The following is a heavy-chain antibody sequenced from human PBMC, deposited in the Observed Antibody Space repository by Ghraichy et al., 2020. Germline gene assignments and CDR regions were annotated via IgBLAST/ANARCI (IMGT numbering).Heavy chain of an antibody. J-gene: IGHJ6*02. CDR1: GFTFSSYW. Sequence: GGSLRLSCAASGFTFSSYWMHWVRQAPGKGLVWVSRINSDGSSTSYADSVKGRFTISRDNAKNTLYLQMNSLRAEDTAVYYCARDFNRITMVRGAHPYYYYYGMDVWGQGTTVTVSS. D-gene: IGHD3-10*01. V-gene: IGHV3-74*01. CDR2: INSDGSST. CDR3: ARDFNRITMVRGAHPYYYYYGMDV.